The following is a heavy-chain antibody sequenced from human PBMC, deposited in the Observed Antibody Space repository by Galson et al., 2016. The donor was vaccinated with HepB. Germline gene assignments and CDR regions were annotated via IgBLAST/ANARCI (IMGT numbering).Heavy chain of an antibody. CDR3: ARRYCSGGSCYSDYNWFDP. Sequence: TLSLTCTVSGGSISRGSYFWSWIRQPAGKGLEWIGHFDPSGSTKYNPSLESRVTISVDTSKNQFSLKLSSVTAADTAVYYCARRYCSGGSCYSDYNWFDPWGQGTLVTVSS. V-gene: IGHV4-61*09. CDR2: FDPSGST. CDR1: GGSISRGSYF. D-gene: IGHD2-15*01. J-gene: IGHJ5*02.